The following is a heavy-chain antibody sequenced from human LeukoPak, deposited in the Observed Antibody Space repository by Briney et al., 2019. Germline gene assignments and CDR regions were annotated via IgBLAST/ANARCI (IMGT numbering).Heavy chain of an antibody. CDR3: ARYAYYDSSGYVDY. D-gene: IGHD3-22*01. Sequence: ASVKVSCKASGYTFTSYDINWVLQATGQGLEWMGWMNPNSGNTGYAQKIQGRVTINRNTSISTAYMELSSLRSEDTAVYYCARYAYYDSSGYVDYWGQGTLVTVSS. CDR1: GYTFTSYD. CDR2: MNPNSGNT. V-gene: IGHV1-8*03. J-gene: IGHJ4*02.